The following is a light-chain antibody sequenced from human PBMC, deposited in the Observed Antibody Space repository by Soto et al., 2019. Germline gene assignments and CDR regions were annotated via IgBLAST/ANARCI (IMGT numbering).Light chain of an antibody. CDR1: QTINNRY. Sequence: EIVLTQSPGTLSLSPGERVILSCRTSQTINNRYLAWYQQMPGRAPRLLIYAASSRAAGVPDRFSGSGSGTDFTLTINRLEPEDFAIYYCHHYDNSPPFPFGPGTTVDI. CDR2: AAS. CDR3: HHYDNSPPFP. V-gene: IGKV3-20*01. J-gene: IGKJ3*01.